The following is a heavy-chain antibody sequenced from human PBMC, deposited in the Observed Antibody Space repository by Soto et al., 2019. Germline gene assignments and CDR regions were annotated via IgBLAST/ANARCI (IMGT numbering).Heavy chain of an antibody. J-gene: IGHJ6*02. Sequence: GESLKVSCKGSGYSFTSYWIGWVRQMPGKGLEWMGIIYPGDSDTRYSPSFQGQVTISADKSISTAYLQWSSLKASDTAMYYCARQGSGRDVSGNYYHYGMDVWCQGTKVTV. CDR2: IYPGDSDT. V-gene: IGHV5-51*01. CDR3: ARQGSGRDVSGNYYHYGMDV. CDR1: GYSFTSYW. D-gene: IGHD6-19*01.